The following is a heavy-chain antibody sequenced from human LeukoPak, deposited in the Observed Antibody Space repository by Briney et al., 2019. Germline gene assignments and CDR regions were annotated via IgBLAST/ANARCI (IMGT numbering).Heavy chain of an antibody. CDR1: GFTFSRNW. CDR2: IKEDGSET. V-gene: IGHV3-7*01. Sequence: GGSLRLSCGVSGFTFSRNWMTWVRQTPGEGLEWVAHIKEDGSETYYVDSVKGRFTISRDNSKNTLYLQMNSLRAEDTAVYYCARAQFDSSNYEVYNWFDPWGQGTLVTVSS. J-gene: IGHJ5*02. CDR3: ARAQFDSSNYEVYNWFDP. D-gene: IGHD4-11*01.